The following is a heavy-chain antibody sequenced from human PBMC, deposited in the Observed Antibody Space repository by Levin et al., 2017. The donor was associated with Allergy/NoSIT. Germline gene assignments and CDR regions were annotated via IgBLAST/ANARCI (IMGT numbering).Heavy chain of an antibody. V-gene: IGHV4-39*01. CDR3: ARGGLLDYGSGSYAFDI. D-gene: IGHD3-10*01. J-gene: IGHJ3*02. Sequence: GSLRLSCTVSGGSISSSSYYWGWIRQPPGKGLEWIGSIYYSGSTYYNPSLKSRVTISVDTSKNQFSLKLSSVTAADTAVYYCARGGLLDYGSGSYAFDIWGQGTMVTVSS. CDR2: IYYSGST. CDR1: GGSISSSSYY.